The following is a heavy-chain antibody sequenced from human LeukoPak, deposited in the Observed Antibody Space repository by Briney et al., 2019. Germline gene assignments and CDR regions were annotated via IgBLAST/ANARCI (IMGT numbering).Heavy chain of an antibody. D-gene: IGHD3-22*01. Sequence: SETLSLTCTVSGGSISSSSYYWGWIRQPPGKGLEWIGSIYYSGSTYYNPSLKSRVTISVDTSKNQFSLKLSSVTAADTAVYYCARGLYYYDSSGCIDYWGQGTLVTVSS. CDR2: IYYSGST. CDR3: ARGLYYYDSSGCIDY. J-gene: IGHJ4*02. V-gene: IGHV4-39*07. CDR1: GGSISSSSYY.